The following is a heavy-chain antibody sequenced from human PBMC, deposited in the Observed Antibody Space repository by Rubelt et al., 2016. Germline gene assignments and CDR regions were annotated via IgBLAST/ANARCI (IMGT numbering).Heavy chain of an antibody. Sequence: SYAMHWVRQAPGKGLEWVAVISYDGSNKYYADSVKGRFTISRDNSKNTLYLQMNSLRAEDTAVYYCARDGAATAFDYWGQGTLVTVSS. CDR3: ARDGAATAFDY. CDR1: SYA. D-gene: IGHD6-25*01. CDR2: ISYDGSNK. V-gene: IGHV3-30*04. J-gene: IGHJ4*02.